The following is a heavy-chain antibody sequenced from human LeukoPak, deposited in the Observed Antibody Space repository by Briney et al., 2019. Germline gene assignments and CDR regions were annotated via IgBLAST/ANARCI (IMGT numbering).Heavy chain of an antibody. D-gene: IGHD3-9*01. CDR3: TRGYDILTGLFDY. V-gene: IGHV3-49*04. CDR1: GFTFSSYS. Sequence: GGSLRLSCAASGFTFSSYSMSWVRQAPGKGLEWVGFIRSKAYGGTTEYAASVKGRFTISRDDSKSIAYLQMNSLKTEDTAVYYCTRGYDILTGLFDYWGQGTLVTVSS. CDR2: IRSKAYGGTT. J-gene: IGHJ4*02.